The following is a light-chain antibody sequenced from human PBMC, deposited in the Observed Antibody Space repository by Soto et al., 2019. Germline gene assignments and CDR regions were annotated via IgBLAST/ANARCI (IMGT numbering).Light chain of an antibody. J-gene: IGKJ1*01. CDR1: QDIRSD. V-gene: IGKV1-6*01. Sequence: QMTQSPSSLSASVGDRVTLTCRSSQDIRSDLGWYQQQPGXAPKLLXYDASSLQGWVPSRFSGSGAGTDFTLTISSLQPEAFATYYCLQDYDYLWTFGQGTKVDIK. CDR2: DAS. CDR3: LQDYDYLWT.